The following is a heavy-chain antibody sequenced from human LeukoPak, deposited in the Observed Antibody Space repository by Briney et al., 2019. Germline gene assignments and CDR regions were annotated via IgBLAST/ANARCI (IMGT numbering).Heavy chain of an antibody. D-gene: IGHD2-21*01. CDR2: ITHSGSP. Sequence: SETLSLTCAVFGGSFSGYYWSWIRQPPGKGLEWIGEITHSGSPNYNPSPKSRVTTSVDTSKKQFSLKLRSVTAADTAVYYCARSVSWGLLVRDDAFDIWSQGTMVTVSS. V-gene: IGHV4-34*01. J-gene: IGHJ3*02. CDR1: GGSFSGYY. CDR3: ARSVSWGLLVRDDAFDI.